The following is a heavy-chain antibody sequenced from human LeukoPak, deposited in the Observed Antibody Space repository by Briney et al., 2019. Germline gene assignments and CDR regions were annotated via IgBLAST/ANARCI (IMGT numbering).Heavy chain of an antibody. CDR3: ASLSGSYSNWFDP. V-gene: IGHV3-23*01. J-gene: IGHJ5*02. CDR1: GFTFSSYA. D-gene: IGHD1-26*01. Sequence: TGGSLRLSCTTSGFTFSSYAMSWVRQAPGKGLEWVSAIGVGGGYIYYADSVEGRFTISRDNSKNALYLQMNSLRADDTAVYYCASLSGSYSNWFDPWGQGTLVTVSS. CDR2: IGVGGGYI.